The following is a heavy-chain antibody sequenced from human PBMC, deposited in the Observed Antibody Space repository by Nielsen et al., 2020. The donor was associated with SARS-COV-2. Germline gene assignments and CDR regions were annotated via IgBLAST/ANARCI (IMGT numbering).Heavy chain of an antibody. D-gene: IGHD6-13*01. CDR1: GYTFTSYD. CDR2: MNPNSGNT. J-gene: IGHJ1*01. CDR3: ARVKLAAAATGYFQH. Sequence: ASVKVSCKASGYTFTSYDINWVRQATGQGLEWMGWMNPNSGNTGYAQKFQGRVTMTRDTSISTAYMELSRLRSDDTAVYYCARVKLAAAATGYFQHWGQGTLVTVSS. V-gene: IGHV1-8*01.